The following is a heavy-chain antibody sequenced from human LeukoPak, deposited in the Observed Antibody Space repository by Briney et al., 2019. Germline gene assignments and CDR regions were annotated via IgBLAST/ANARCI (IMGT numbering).Heavy chain of an antibody. J-gene: IGHJ4*02. V-gene: IGHV4-61*02. D-gene: IGHD2-15*01. CDR2: IYTSGST. CDR3: AREGFKVVGALQQVADY. CDR1: GGSISSGSYY. Sequence: SETLSLTCTVSGGSISSGSYYWSWIRQPAGKGLEWIGRIYTSGSTNYNPSLKSRVTISVDTSKNQFSLKLSSVTAADTAVYYCAREGFKVVGALQQVADYWGQGTLVTVSS.